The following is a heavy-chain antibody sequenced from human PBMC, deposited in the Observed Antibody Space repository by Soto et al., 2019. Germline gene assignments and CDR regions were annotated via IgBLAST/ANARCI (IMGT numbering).Heavy chain of an antibody. D-gene: IGHD2-2*01. J-gene: IGHJ4*02. CDR3: ATGGRYCTSTDCRMGFDF. V-gene: IGHV1-18*01. CDR2: ISGDSSDT. Sequence: QVQLMQSGSEVTKPGASVKVSCKATGYTFTRYGITWVRQAPGQGLEWVGWISGDSSDTDHAQRFQGRFTMATDPSTTTAYMELRNLRSDDTAKYYCATGGRYCTSTDCRMGFDFWGQGTLVTVSS. CDR1: GYTFTRYG.